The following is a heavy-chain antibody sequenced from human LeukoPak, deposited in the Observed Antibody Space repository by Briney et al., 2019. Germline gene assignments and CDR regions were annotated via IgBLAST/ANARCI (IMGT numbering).Heavy chain of an antibody. J-gene: IGHJ4*02. CDR2: INPSGGST. CDR1: GYTFTSYY. V-gene: IGHV1-46*01. Sequence: GASVKVSCKASGYTFTSYYMHWVRQAPGQGLEWMGIINPSGGSTSYAQKFQGRVTMTRDMSTSTVYVELSSLRSEDTAVYYCARAVTDYFDYWGQGTLVTVSS. CDR3: ARAVTDYFDY.